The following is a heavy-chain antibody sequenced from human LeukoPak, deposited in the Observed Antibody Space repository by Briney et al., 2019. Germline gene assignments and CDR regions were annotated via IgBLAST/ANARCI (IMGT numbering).Heavy chain of an antibody. CDR2: INPNSGGT. D-gene: IGHD3-3*01. CDR1: GYTFTGYY. Sequence: ASVKVSCKASGYTFTGYYMHWVRQAPGQGPEWMGWINPNSGGTNYAQKFQGRVTMTRDTSISTAYMELSRLRSDDTAVYYCARIYDFWSGDIDYWGQGTLVTVSS. CDR3: ARIYDFWSGDIDY. J-gene: IGHJ4*02. V-gene: IGHV1-2*02.